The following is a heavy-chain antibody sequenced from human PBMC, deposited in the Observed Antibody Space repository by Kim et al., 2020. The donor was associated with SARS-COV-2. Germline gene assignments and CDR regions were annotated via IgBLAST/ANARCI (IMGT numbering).Heavy chain of an antibody. CDR2: ISSNGGST. D-gene: IGHD3-10*01. CDR1: GFTFSSYA. V-gene: IGHV3-64*02. Sequence: GGSLRLSCAASGFTFSSYAMHWVRQAPGKGLEYVSAISSNGGSTYYADSVKGRFTISRDNSKNTLYLQMGSLRAEDMAVYYCSRGHYGSGSSPVFDYWGQRTLVTVSS. J-gene: IGHJ4*02. CDR3: SRGHYGSGSSPVFDY.